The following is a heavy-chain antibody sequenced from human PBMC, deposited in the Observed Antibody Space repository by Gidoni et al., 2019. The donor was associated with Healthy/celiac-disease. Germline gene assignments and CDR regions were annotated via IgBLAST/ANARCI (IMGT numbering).Heavy chain of an antibody. CDR2: ISGSGGST. Sequence: EVQLLESGGGLVQPGGSLRLSCAASGLPFRSYAMSWVRQAPGKGLEWVSAISGSGGSTYYADSVKGRFTISRDNSKNTLYLQMNSLRAEDTAVYYCAKDFYGDYDYYYGMDVWGQGTTVTVSS. J-gene: IGHJ6*02. V-gene: IGHV3-23*01. CDR1: GLPFRSYA. CDR3: AKDFYGDYDYYYGMDV. D-gene: IGHD4-17*01.